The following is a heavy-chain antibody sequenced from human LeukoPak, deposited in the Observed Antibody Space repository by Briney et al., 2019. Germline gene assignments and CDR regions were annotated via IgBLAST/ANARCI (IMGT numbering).Heavy chain of an antibody. V-gene: IGHV4-59*01. Sequence: PSETLSLTCTVSGGSMSGSYWSWIRQPPGKGLEWIAYMYNSGSTNYNPSLKSRVTISIDTSKNQFSLKLSSLTAADTAIYYCARGIESYGDYGYWGQGILVTVSS. CDR2: MYNSGST. D-gene: IGHD4-17*01. CDR1: GGSMSGSY. J-gene: IGHJ4*02. CDR3: ARGIESYGDYGY.